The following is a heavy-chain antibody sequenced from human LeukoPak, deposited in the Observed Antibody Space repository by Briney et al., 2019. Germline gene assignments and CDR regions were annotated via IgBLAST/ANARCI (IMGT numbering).Heavy chain of an antibody. Sequence: SETLSLTCTVSGGSISSNNYYWGWIRQPPGKGLEWVGSTYYSGSTYYNPSLKSRVTISVDTSKNQFSLKLSSVTAADTAVYYCARRRSGSYYFDYWGQGTLVTVSS. D-gene: IGHD3-10*01. CDR1: GGSISSNNYY. CDR3: ARRRSGSYYFDY. CDR2: TYYSGST. V-gene: IGHV4-39*01. J-gene: IGHJ4*02.